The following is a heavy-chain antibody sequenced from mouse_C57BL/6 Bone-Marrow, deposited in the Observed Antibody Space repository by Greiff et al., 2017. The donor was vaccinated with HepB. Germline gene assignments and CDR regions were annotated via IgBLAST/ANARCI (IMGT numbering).Heavy chain of an antibody. J-gene: IGHJ3*01. Sequence: VQLQQSGAELVRPGTSVKVSCKASGYAFTNYLIEWVKQRPGQGLEWIGVINPGSGGTNYNEKFKGKATLTADKSSSTAYMQLSSLTSEDSAVYFCARDYGSSRGLAYWGQGTLVTVSA. CDR2: INPGSGGT. V-gene: IGHV1-54*01. D-gene: IGHD1-1*01. CDR3: ARDYGSSRGLAY. CDR1: GYAFTNYL.